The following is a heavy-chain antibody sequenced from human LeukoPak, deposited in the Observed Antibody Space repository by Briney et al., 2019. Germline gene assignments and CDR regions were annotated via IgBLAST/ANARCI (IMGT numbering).Heavy chain of an antibody. Sequence: PGGSLRLSCTASGFTFSSYIMNWVRQAPGKGLEWVSSISTSSSYIYYADSVKGRFTISRDNARNSLYLQMNTLRAEDTAVYSCARGADGVSSNSRGWFDPWGQGTLVTVSS. V-gene: IGHV3-21*01. CDR3: ARGADGVSSNSRGWFDP. CDR1: GFTFSSYI. J-gene: IGHJ5*02. D-gene: IGHD2-15*01. CDR2: ISTSSSYI.